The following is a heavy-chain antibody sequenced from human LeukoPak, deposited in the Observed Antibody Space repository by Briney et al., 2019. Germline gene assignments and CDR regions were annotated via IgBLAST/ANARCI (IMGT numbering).Heavy chain of an antibody. Sequence: WASVKVSYKASGYTFTSYGISWVRQAPGQGLEWMGWISAYNGNTNYAQKLQGRVTMTTDTSTSTAYMELRSLRSDDTAVYYCARDPMGYYYYYMDVRGKGTTVTVSS. J-gene: IGHJ6*03. CDR2: ISAYNGNT. CDR3: ARDPMGYYYYYMDV. V-gene: IGHV1-18*01. D-gene: IGHD5-24*01. CDR1: GYTFTSYG.